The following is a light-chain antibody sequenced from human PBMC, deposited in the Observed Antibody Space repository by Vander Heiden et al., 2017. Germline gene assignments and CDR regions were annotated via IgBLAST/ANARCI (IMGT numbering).Light chain of an antibody. CDR1: SPNIGNNY. CDR2: DND. Sequence: QSVLTQPPSVSAAPGQKVTVAYAGSSPNIGNNYVSWYQQLPGTAPKLLIYDNDKRPSGIPDRFSGSKSGTSATLGITGLQTGDEADYYCATWDNGLRVVVFGGGTKMTVL. V-gene: IGLV1-51*01. CDR3: ATWDNGLRVVV. J-gene: IGLJ2*01.